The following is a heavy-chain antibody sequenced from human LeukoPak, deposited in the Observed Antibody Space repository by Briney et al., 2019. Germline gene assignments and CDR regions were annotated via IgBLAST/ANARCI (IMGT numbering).Heavy chain of an antibody. CDR3: ARAVQLERPPPLIGYYYMDV. V-gene: IGHV4-59*01. CDR1: GGSISSYY. Sequence: SETLSLTCTVSGGSISSYYWSWIRQPPGKGLEWIGYIYYSGSTNYNPSLKSRVTISVDMSKIQFSLKLSSVTAADTAVYYCARAVQLERPPPLIGYYYMDVWGKGTTVTVSS. D-gene: IGHD1-1*01. J-gene: IGHJ6*03. CDR2: IYYSGST.